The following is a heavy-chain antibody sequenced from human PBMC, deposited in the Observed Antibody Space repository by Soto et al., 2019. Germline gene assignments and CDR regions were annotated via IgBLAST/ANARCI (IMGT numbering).Heavy chain of an antibody. CDR2: ISYDGSNK. Sequence: QVQLVESGGGVVQPGRSLRLSCAASGFTFSSYGMHWVRQAPGKGLEWVAVISYDGSNKYYADSVKGRFTISRDNSKKTLYLQMNSLRAEDTAVYYCAKDRVGWELLPKGVLDYWGQGTLVTVSS. V-gene: IGHV3-30*18. J-gene: IGHJ4*02. D-gene: IGHD1-26*01. CDR3: AKDRVGWELLPKGVLDY. CDR1: GFTFSSYG.